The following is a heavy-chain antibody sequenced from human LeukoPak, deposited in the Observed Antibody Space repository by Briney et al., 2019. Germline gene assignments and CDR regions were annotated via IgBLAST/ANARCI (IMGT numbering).Heavy chain of an antibody. CDR3: ASRRYYYDSSGYYFDAFDI. D-gene: IGHD3-22*01. J-gene: IGHJ3*02. CDR2: ISSSSSYI. V-gene: IGHV3-21*01. Sequence: GGSLRLSCAASGFTFSSYSMNWVRQAPGKGLEWVSSISSSSSYIYYADSVKGRSTISRDNAKNSLYLQMNSLRAEDTAVYYCASRRYYYDSSGYYFDAFDIWGQGTMVTVSS. CDR1: GFTFSSYS.